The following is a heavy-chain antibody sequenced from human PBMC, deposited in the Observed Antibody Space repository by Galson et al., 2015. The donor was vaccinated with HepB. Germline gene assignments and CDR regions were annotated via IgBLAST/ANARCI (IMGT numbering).Heavy chain of an antibody. V-gene: IGHV4-59*01. Sequence: ETLSLTCTVSGGSISSYYWSWIRQPPGKGLEWIGYIYYSGSTNYNPSLKSRVTISVDTSKNQFSLKLSSVTAADTDVYYCARVKSNYLGGKLRYYFDYWGQGTLVTVSS. J-gene: IGHJ4*02. CDR2: IYYSGST. CDR1: GGSISSYY. D-gene: IGHD4-11*01. CDR3: ARVKSNYLGGKLRYYFDY.